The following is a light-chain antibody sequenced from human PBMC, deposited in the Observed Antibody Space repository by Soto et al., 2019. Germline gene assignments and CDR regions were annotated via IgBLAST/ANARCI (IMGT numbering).Light chain of an antibody. J-gene: IGKJ2*01. CDR2: GAS. CDR1: QSISSSY. CDR3: QQYGNPPPNA. Sequence: EIVLTQSPGTLSLSPGERATLSCRASQSISSSYLAWYQQKPGQAPRVLIYGASSRATGIPDRFSGSGSGTDFTLTFSRLEPEDVAVYFCQQYGNPPPNAFGQGTKVEIK. V-gene: IGKV3-20*01.